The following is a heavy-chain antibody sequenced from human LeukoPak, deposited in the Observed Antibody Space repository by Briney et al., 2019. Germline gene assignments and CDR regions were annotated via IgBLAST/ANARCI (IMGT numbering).Heavy chain of an antibody. CDR2: FDPEDGET. V-gene: IGHV1-24*01. CDR1: GYTLTELS. D-gene: IGHD6-13*01. CDR3: ARDLEAAADY. J-gene: IGHJ4*02. Sequence: GASVKVSCKVSGYTLTELSMHWVRQAPGKGLEWMGGFDPEDGETIYAQKFQGRVTMTRGTSISTAYMELSRLRSDDTAVYYCARDLEAAADYWGQGTLVTVSS.